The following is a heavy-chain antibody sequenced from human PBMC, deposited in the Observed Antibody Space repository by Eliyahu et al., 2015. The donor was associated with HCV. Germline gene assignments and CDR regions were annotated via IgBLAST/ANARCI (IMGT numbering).Heavy chain of an antibody. J-gene: IGHJ5*02. CDR3: AKEGGSSWYPYNWFDP. D-gene: IGHD6-13*01. CDR2: LGGSGGGA. V-gene: IGHV3-23*01. Sequence: EVHLLESGGGLVQPGGSLRLTCAASGFTFSSSAMSWVRQGPGKRPEWISTLGGSGGGALYADSVKGRFTISSDTSNNTLFLHMTRLRVEDTGVYYCAKEGGSSWYPYNWFDPWGQGTVVTVFS. CDR1: GFTFSSSA.